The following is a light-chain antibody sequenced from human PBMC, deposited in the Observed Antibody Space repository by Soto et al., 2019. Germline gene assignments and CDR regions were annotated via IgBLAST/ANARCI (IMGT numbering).Light chain of an antibody. CDR2: RAS. Sequence: EIVMTQSPATLSVSPGERATLSCRASQSISSNLAWYQQKLGQATRLLIYRASTRATGIPARFSGSGSGTEFTLTISSLQSEDFALYYCHQYENWPQTFGQGTKVEI. J-gene: IGKJ1*01. V-gene: IGKV3-15*01. CDR3: HQYENWPQT. CDR1: QSISSN.